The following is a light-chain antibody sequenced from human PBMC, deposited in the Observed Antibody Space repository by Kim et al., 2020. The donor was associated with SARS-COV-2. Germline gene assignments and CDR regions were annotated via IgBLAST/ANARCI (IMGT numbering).Light chain of an antibody. Sequence: SLSPGHTASITCSGDKLGDKYACWYQQQPGQSPGLVIYQDSKRPSGIPEPFSGSNSGNTATLTISGTQAMDEADYYCQAWDSSTWVFGGGTQLTVL. CDR3: QAWDSSTWV. CDR1: KLGDKY. CDR2: QDS. J-gene: IGLJ3*02. V-gene: IGLV3-1*01.